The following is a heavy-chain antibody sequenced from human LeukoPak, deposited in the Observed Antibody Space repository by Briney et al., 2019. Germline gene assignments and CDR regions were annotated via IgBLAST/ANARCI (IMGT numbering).Heavy chain of an antibody. CDR1: GYTLTDHD. CDR2: INPGNGNT. V-gene: IGHV1-3*01. Sequence: ASVTVSCTAPGYTLTDHDLHWVRQAPGQRLEWMGWINPGNGNTKYSQKFQGRVTLTRDTSASTAYMELSSLTSEDTAVYYCANWAGTPAGYFSGPLDYWGQGTLVTVSS. CDR3: ANWAGTPAGYFSGPLDY. J-gene: IGHJ4*02. D-gene: IGHD6-19*01.